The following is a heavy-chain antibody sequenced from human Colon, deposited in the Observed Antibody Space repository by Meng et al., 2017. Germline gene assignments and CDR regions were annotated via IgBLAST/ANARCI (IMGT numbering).Heavy chain of an antibody. CDR1: GDSVSNNSGA. D-gene: IGHD6-19*01. Sequence: SETLSLTCAISGDSVSNNSGAWNWIRQSPSRGLEWLGRTYYRAKWYHDYAVSVKSRITINPDTSKSQFSLHLNSVTPEDTAVYICTRDLVAGRGSDYWGPGTLVTVSS. V-gene: IGHV6-1*01. CDR2: TYYRAKWYH. CDR3: TRDLVAGRGSDY. J-gene: IGHJ4*02.